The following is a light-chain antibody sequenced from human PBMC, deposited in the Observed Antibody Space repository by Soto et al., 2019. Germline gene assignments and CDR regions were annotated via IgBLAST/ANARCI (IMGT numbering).Light chain of an antibody. CDR3: QNYNSAPFI. CDR2: GAS. CDR1: HDIGKS. J-gene: IGKJ4*01. Sequence: FQMTQSPPSLSASIGDRVTVTCRASHDIGKSLAWYQQRPGKSPTLLIYGASTLQSGVPPRFSGSGSGTDFTLAINTLRPEDVATYYCQNYNSAPFIFGGGTKVEVK. V-gene: IGKV1-27*01.